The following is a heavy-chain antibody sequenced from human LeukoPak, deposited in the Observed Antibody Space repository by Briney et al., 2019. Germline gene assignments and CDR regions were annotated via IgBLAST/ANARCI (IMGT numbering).Heavy chain of an antibody. V-gene: IGHV3-NL1*01. CDR3: GKAALRYSNRLHWFDS. Sequence: GGSLRLSCAASGFAFSTYGMHWVRQAPGKGLEWVSAIDGSGYSKYNADSVKGRFTIPRDNSKNTLYLQMNSLRADDTALYYCGKAALRYSNRLHWFDSWGQGTLVTVSS. CDR1: GFAFSTYG. D-gene: IGHD6-13*01. CDR2: IDGSGYSK. J-gene: IGHJ5*01.